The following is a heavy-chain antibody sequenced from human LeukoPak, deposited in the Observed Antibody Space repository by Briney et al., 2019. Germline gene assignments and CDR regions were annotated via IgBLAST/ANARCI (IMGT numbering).Heavy chain of an antibody. Sequence: SETLSLTCTVSGGSISSYYWSWIRQPPGKGLEWIGYIYYSGSTNYNPSLKSRVTISVDTSKNQFSLKLSSVTAADTAVYYCASQGIIRGYSYGYELQAFDIWGQGTMVTVSS. J-gene: IGHJ3*02. D-gene: IGHD5-18*01. CDR1: GGSISSYY. CDR2: IYYSGST. CDR3: ASQGIIRGYSYGYELQAFDI. V-gene: IGHV4-59*01.